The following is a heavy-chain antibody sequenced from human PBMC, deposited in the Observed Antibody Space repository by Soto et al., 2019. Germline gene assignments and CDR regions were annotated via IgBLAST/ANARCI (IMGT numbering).Heavy chain of an antibody. CDR3: ARGGHVLVVTAALDY. Sequence: QVQLMQSGAEVKKPGASVKVSCKASGDTFTEYYIHWVRQGPGQGLEWMGTVNPSGGHTTYAQHFLGRVTMTCDTSTSTLYMELTSLTSEDTAVYYCARGGHVLVVTAALDYWGQGTLVTVSS. J-gene: IGHJ4*02. CDR2: VNPSGGHT. V-gene: IGHV1-46*01. D-gene: IGHD2-21*02. CDR1: GDTFTEYY.